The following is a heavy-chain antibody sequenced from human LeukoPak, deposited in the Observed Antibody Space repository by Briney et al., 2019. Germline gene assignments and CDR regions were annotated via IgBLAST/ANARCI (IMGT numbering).Heavy chain of an antibody. CDR3: IKYITSSDKNDF. CDR2: IRNKANSYTT. J-gene: IGHJ4*02. V-gene: IGHV3-73*01. D-gene: IGHD6-6*01. Sequence: GGSLRLSCAASGFSFSDSAFHWIRQASGKGLEWVGRIRNKANSYTTAYVASLRGRFTVSRDDSRNTAFLHMNSLKSEDTAIYYCIKYITSSDKNDFWGQGTLVTVSS. CDR1: GFSFSDSA.